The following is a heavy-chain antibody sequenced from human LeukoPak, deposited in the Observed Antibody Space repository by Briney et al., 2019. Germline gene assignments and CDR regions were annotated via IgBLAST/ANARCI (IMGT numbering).Heavy chain of an antibody. J-gene: IGHJ4*02. Sequence: GSLRLSCAASGFTFSNYAMNWVRQAPGKGLEWVSGISANGGSTYYADSVKGRFTISRDNSKNTLYLQMDSLRAEDTAVYYCARDLDSSGWDLGYWGQGTLVTVSS. CDR1: GFTFSNYA. D-gene: IGHD6-19*01. V-gene: IGHV3-23*01. CDR2: ISANGGST. CDR3: ARDLDSSGWDLGY.